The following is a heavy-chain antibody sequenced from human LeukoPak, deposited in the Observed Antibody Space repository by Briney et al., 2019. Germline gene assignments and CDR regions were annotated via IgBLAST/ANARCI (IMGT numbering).Heavy chain of an antibody. Sequence: ALVKVSCKASGYTFTSYGISWVRQAPGQGLEWMGWISPYSGNTNYAQKLQGRVTMTTDTSTSTAYMELRSLRSDDTAVYYCARDGTWGRYYYDSTGYDYYFDYWGQGTLVTVSS. CDR3: ARDGTWGRYYYDSTGYDYYFDY. J-gene: IGHJ4*02. CDR2: ISPYSGNT. D-gene: IGHD3-22*01. CDR1: GYTFTSYG. V-gene: IGHV1-18*01.